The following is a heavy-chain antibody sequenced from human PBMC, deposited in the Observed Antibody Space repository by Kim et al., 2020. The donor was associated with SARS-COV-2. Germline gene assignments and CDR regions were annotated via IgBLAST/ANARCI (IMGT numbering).Heavy chain of an antibody. V-gene: IGHV3-73*01. J-gene: IGHJ4*02. D-gene: IGHD6-19*01. CDR3: TRPEGRVAGIDY. Sequence: AYAASVKGRFTISRDDSKNTAYLQMNSLKTEDTAVYYCTRPEGRVAGIDYWGQGTLVTVSS.